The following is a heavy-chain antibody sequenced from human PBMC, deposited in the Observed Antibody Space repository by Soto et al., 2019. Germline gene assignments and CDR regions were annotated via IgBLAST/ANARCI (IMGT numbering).Heavy chain of an antibody. CDR2: IKEDGSSK. CDR3: ASENWYVFDH. V-gene: IGHV3-7*03. J-gene: IGHJ5*02. D-gene: IGHD1-1*01. Sequence: GGSLRLSCAASGINFNDYWMSWVRQAPGKGLEWVANIKEDGSSKYYVDSVKGRFTISRDNAKNSLYLQMNSLRAEDTALYYSASENWYVFDHSGQGTPVTVYS. CDR1: GINFNDYW.